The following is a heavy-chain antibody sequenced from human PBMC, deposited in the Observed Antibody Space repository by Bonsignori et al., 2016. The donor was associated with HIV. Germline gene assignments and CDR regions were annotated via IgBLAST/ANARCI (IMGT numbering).Heavy chain of an antibody. CDR3: ARWAKRTTVVTGLDY. V-gene: IGHV3-74*01. D-gene: IGHD4-23*01. Sequence: WIRQPPGKGLVWVSHINSDGYSTSYADSVKGRFTISRDNTKNMLYLQMNSLRAEDTAVYYCARWAKRTTVVTGLDYWGQGTLVTVSS. J-gene: IGHJ4*02. CDR2: INSDGYST.